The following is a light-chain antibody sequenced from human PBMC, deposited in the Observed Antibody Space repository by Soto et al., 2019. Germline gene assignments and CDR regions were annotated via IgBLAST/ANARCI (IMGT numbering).Light chain of an antibody. J-gene: IGLJ1*01. CDR3: ASFRSGTILV. V-gene: IGLV2-14*01. Sequence: QSVLTQPASVFGSPGQSVTISCTGPRSDIGDSNFISWYQHSPGKAPRLLIYEVNNRPSGVSKRFSGSKAGNTASLTISGLLDDDEADYFCASFRSGTILVFGSGTKLTVL. CDR2: EVN. CDR1: RSDIGDSNF.